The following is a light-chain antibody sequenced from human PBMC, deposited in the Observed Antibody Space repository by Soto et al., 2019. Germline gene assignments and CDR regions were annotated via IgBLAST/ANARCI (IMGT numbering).Light chain of an antibody. CDR3: LQFSSYPLT. CDR2: DAS. CDR1: QTVRNNY. J-gene: IGKJ4*01. V-gene: IGKV3-20*01. Sequence: EFVLTQSPGTLSLSPGERATLSCRASQTVRNNYLAWYQQKPGQAPRLLIYDASSRATGIPDRFSGGGSGTDFTLTISRLEPEDFVVYYCLQFSSYPLTFGGGTKVDIK.